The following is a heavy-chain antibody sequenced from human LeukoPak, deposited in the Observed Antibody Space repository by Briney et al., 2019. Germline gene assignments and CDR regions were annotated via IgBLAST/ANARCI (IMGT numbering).Heavy chain of an antibody. V-gene: IGHV4-4*07. CDR1: GGSISSYY. CDR2: IYTSGST. Sequence: PSETLSLTCTVPGGSISSYYWSWIRQPAGKGLEWIGRIYTSGSTNYNPSLKSRVTMSVDTSKNQFSLKLSSVTAADTAVYYCARGLSSIAARSYYYYYYMDVWGKGTTVTVSS. CDR3: ARGLSSIAARSYYYYYYMDV. J-gene: IGHJ6*03. D-gene: IGHD6-6*01.